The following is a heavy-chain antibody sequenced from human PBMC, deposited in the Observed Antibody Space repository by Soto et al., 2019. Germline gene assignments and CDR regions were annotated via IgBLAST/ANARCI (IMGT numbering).Heavy chain of an antibody. D-gene: IGHD3-22*01. CDR2: ISYDGSNK. J-gene: IGHJ6*02. CDR3: AKDLGLRSSGPPGDGMDV. Sequence: QVQLVESGGGVVQPGRSLRLSCAASGFTFSSYGMHWVRQAPGKGLEWVAVISYDGSNKYYADSVKGRFTISRDNSKNTLYLQMNSLRAEDTAVYYCAKDLGLRSSGPPGDGMDVWGQGTTVTVSS. V-gene: IGHV3-30*18. CDR1: GFTFSSYG.